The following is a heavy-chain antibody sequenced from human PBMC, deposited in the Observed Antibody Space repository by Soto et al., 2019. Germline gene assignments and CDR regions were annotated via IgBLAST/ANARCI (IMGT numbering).Heavy chain of an antibody. CDR2: TYYRSKWYY. D-gene: IGHD1-26*01. J-gene: IGHJ4*01. Sequence: SQTLSLRCAITGDSVSSNSAGWSWVRQSPSRGLEWLGRTYYRSKWYYEYAVSVRGRITINPDTSKNQYSLQLNSVTPEDTAVYFCARGEQYSGRIFDYWGQGTLVTVSS. CDR1: GDSVSSNSAG. CDR3: ARGEQYSGRIFDY. V-gene: IGHV6-1*01.